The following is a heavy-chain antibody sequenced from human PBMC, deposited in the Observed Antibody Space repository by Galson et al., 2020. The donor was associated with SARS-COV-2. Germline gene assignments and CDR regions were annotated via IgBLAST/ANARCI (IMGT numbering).Heavy chain of an antibody. CDR2: INPSGESK. V-gene: IGHV1-46*01. CDR1: GYTFSSYY. D-gene: IGHD6-6*01. CDR3: ARGGSHGMDV. Sequence: ASVKVSCKASGYTFSSYYMHWVRQAPGQGLEWMGIINPSGESKIYVEKLQGRVTMTRDTSTSTVYMELSSLRSEDTAVYYCARGGSHGMDVWGQGTTVTVSS. J-gene: IGHJ6*02.